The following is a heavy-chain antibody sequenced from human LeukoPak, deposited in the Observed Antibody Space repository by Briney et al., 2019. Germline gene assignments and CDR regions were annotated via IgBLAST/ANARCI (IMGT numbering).Heavy chain of an antibody. CDR1: GFTLSRYW. J-gene: IGHJ4*02. Sequence: GGSLRLSCAASGFTLSRYWMSWVRQAPGKGLEWVSTISGSDGSTYYADSVKGRFTISRDNSKNTLYLQMNSLRAEDTAVYYCAKEKRVGVTPPYFDYWGQGTLVTVSS. V-gene: IGHV3-23*01. D-gene: IGHD1-26*01. CDR2: ISGSDGST. CDR3: AKEKRVGVTPPYFDY.